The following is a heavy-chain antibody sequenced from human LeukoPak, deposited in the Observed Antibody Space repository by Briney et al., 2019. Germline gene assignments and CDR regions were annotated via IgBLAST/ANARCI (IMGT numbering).Heavy chain of an antibody. Sequence: SETLSLTCTVSGGSISSYYWSWIRQPPGKGLEWIGYIYYSGSTNYNPSLKSRVTISVDTSKNQFSLKLSSVTAADTAVYYCARDNGERIFDYWGQGTLVTVSS. D-gene: IGHD2/OR15-2a*01. CDR1: GGSISSYY. CDR2: IYYSGST. CDR3: ARDNGERIFDY. J-gene: IGHJ4*02. V-gene: IGHV4-59*01.